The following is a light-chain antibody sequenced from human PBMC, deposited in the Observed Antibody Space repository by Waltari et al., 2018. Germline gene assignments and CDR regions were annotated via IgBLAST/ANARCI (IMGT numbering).Light chain of an antibody. CDR3: FSYAGSSTFVV. CDR2: EGS. J-gene: IGLJ3*02. Sequence: QSALTQPASVSGSPGQSITISWTGTSSDVGSYNLVSWYQQHPGKAPKLMIYEGSKRPSGVSNRFSCSKSGNTASLTISGLQAEDEADYYCFSYAGSSTFVVFGGGTKLTVL. CDR1: SSDVGSYNL. V-gene: IGLV2-23*03.